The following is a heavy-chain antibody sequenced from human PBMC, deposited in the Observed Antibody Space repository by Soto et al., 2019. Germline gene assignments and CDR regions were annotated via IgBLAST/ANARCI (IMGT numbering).Heavy chain of an antibody. CDR2: IGTLSDA. D-gene: IGHD3-22*01. CDR1: GFIFSTFD. CDR3: ARGRSFSYDSTPPPRFDP. J-gene: IGHJ5*02. V-gene: IGHV3-13*01. Sequence: GGSLRLSCAASGFIFSTFDIHWVRQAPGKGLEWVSGIGTLSDAVYAASVQGRFTISRQNDKNSVYLQMNSLRAGDTAAYYCARGRSFSYDSTPPPRFDPRGQGTLVTVSS.